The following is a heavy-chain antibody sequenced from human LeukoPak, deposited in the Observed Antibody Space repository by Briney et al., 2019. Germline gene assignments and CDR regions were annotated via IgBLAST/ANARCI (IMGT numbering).Heavy chain of an antibody. J-gene: IGHJ4*02. CDR1: GGSISSYH. Sequence: PSETLSLTCTVSGGSISSYHWSWIRQSPGKGLEWMGYIQYSGSTNRNPSLKSRVTISVDTSKNQFSLKPSSATAADTAVYHCASLIYDSSGYYFDKWGQGTLVTVSS. D-gene: IGHD3-22*01. CDR2: IQYSGST. CDR3: ASLIYDSSGYYFDK. V-gene: IGHV4-59*08.